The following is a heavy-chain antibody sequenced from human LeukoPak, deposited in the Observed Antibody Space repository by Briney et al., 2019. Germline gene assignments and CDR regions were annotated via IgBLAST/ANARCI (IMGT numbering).Heavy chain of an antibody. D-gene: IGHD3-16*01. Sequence: GGSLRLSCAPSRFTFSSYVISTVRQAPEKGRGCVSYISSSSSTIYYADSVKGRFTISRDNAKNSLYLQMNSLRAEDTAVYYCARGHLGHAFDIWGQGTMVTVSS. CDR2: ISSSSSTI. J-gene: IGHJ3*02. CDR1: RFTFSSYV. V-gene: IGHV3-48*01. CDR3: ARGHLGHAFDI.